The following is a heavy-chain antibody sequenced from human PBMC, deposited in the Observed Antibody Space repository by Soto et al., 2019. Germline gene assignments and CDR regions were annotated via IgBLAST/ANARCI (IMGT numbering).Heavy chain of an antibody. CDR2: IWYDGSNK. Sequence: GGSLRLSCAASGFTFSSYGMHWVRQAPGKGLEWVAVIWYDGSNKYYADSVKGRFTISRDNSKNTLYLQMNSLRAEDTAVYYCARDPSAARVRGFDYWGQGTLVTVSS. D-gene: IGHD6-6*01. J-gene: IGHJ4*02. CDR1: GFTFSSYG. V-gene: IGHV3-33*01. CDR3: ARDPSAARVRGFDY.